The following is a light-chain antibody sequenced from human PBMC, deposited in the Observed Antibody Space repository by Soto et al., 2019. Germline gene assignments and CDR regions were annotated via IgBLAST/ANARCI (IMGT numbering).Light chain of an antibody. CDR2: AAS. CDR1: QGIGSW. V-gene: IGKV1-12*01. Sequence: DCELTQSPSSLSALVGERVTVTCGASQGIGSWLAWYQKKPGKAPILLIYAASSLQSGVPSRFSGSGSGTDFTLTISSLQPEDCAIYFCQQANSFPITFGQLTLLEIK. CDR3: QQANSFPIT. J-gene: IGKJ5*01.